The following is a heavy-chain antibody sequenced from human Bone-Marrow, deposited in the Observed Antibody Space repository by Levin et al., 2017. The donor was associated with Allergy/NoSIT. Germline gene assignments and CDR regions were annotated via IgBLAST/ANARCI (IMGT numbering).Heavy chain of an antibody. Sequence: GGSLRLSCAASGFTFSRYGMHWVRQAPGKGLEWVGVIWYDGSNQKSADSVKGRFTISRDNSKNTVNLQMNSLTVEDTAVYYCARDRSWATVNWYLDLWGRGTLVTVAS. V-gene: IGHV3-33*01. CDR2: IWYDGSNQ. D-gene: IGHD5-12*01. J-gene: IGHJ2*01. CDR1: GFTFSRYG. CDR3: ARDRSWATVNWYLDL.